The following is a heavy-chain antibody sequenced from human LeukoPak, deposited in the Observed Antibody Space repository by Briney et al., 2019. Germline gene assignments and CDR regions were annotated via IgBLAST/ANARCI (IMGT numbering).Heavy chain of an antibody. CDR3: ASSESGYSYGKAENAFDI. CDR1: GYTFTSYG. CDR2: ISAYNGNT. J-gene: IGHJ3*02. D-gene: IGHD5-18*01. Sequence: ASVKVSCKASGYTFTSYGISWVRQAPGQGLEWMGWISAYNGNTNYAQKLQGRVTMTTDTSTSTVYMELSSLRSEDTAVYYCASSESGYSYGKAENAFDIWGQGTMVTVSS. V-gene: IGHV1-18*01.